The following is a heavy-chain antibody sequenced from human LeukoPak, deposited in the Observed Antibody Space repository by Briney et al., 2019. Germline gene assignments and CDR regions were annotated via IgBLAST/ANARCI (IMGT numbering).Heavy chain of an antibody. D-gene: IGHD3-10*01. CDR3: ARHVVSYGSVTRMDV. V-gene: IGHV5-51*01. CDR2: IYPGDSDT. Sequence: GESLKISCKGSGYSFTSYWIGWARQMPGKGLEWMGIIYPGDSDTRYSPSFQGQVTISADKSISTAYLQWSSLKASDTAMYYCARHVVSYGSVTRMDVWGQGTTVTVSS. J-gene: IGHJ6*02. CDR1: GYSFTSYW.